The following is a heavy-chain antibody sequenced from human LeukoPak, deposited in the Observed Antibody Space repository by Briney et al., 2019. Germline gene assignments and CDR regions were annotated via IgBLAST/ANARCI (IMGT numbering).Heavy chain of an antibody. V-gene: IGHV4-59*01. D-gene: IGHD3-10*01. J-gene: IGHJ5*02. Sequence: SEALSLTCTVSGGSISPYFWSWIRQPPGKGLEWIGYISYTGSTNYNPSLKSRVAISVDTSKNQFSLQLSSVTAADTAVYYCARDDYRGVTNFDPWGQGTLVTVSS. CDR3: ARDDYRGVTNFDP. CDR1: GGSISPYF. CDR2: ISYTGST.